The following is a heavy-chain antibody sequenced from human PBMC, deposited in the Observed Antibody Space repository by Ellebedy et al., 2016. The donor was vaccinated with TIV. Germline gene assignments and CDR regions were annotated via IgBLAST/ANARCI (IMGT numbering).Heavy chain of an antibody. V-gene: IGHV1-18*01. D-gene: IGHD4-17*01. CDR2: ISADNDET. Sequence: ASVKVSXXASGGTFSSYAISWVRQAPGQGLEWVGWISADNDETKYAQKVQGRVTMTTERSTSIAYMELRSLRSDDTAVYYCARDRAYGDYDYWGQGTLVTVSS. J-gene: IGHJ4*02. CDR1: GGTFSSYA. CDR3: ARDRAYGDYDY.